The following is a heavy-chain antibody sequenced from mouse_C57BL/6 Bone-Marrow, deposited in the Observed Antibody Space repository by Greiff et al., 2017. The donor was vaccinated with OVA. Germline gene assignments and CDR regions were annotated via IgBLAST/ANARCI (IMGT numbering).Heavy chain of an antibody. Sequence: EVKLVESEGGLVQPGRSMKLSCTASGFTFSDYYMAWVRQVPEKGLEWVANINYDGSSTYYLDSLKSRFIISRDNAKNILYLQMSSLKSEDTATYCCASERVFYGSSAYWYFDVWGTGTTVTVSS. J-gene: IGHJ1*03. CDR3: ASERVFYGSSAYWYFDV. CDR1: GFTFSDYY. D-gene: IGHD1-1*01. CDR2: INYDGSST. V-gene: IGHV5-16*01.